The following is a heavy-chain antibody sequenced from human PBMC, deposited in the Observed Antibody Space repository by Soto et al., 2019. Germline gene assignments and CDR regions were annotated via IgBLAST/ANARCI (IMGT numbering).Heavy chain of an antibody. V-gene: IGHV3-74*03. D-gene: IGHD4-17*01. Sequence: GGSLRLSCGASGFDFSNYWMHWFRQAPGKGLVWVSRINGDGSDTKYADSVKDRFTISRDNAKNTVYLQMNSLRAEDTAVYYCARDQTTGDWFDAWGQGTLVTVSS. CDR2: INGDGSDT. CDR1: GFDFSNYW. CDR3: ARDQTTGDWFDA. J-gene: IGHJ5*02.